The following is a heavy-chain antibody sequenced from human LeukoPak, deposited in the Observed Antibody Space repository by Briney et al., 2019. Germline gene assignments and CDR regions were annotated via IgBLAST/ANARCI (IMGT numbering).Heavy chain of an antibody. J-gene: IGHJ4*02. V-gene: IGHV4-59*01. CDR1: GGSISSYY. CDR2: IYYSGST. CDR3: ARGYSSSSEPFDY. D-gene: IGHD6-6*01. Sequence: SETLSLTCTVSGGSISSYYWSWIRQPPGKGLEWIGYIYYSGSTNYNPSLKSRVTISVDTSKNQFSLKVRSVTAADTAVYYCARGYSSSSEPFDYWGQGTLVTVSS.